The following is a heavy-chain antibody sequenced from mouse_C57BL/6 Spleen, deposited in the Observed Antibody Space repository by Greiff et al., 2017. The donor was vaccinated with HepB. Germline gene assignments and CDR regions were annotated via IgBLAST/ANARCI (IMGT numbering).Heavy chain of an antibody. V-gene: IGHV1-69*01. Sequence: QVQLQQPGAELVMPGASVKLSCKASGYTFTSYWMHWVKQRPGQGLEWIGEIDPSDSYTNYNQKFKGKSTLTVDKSSSTAYMQLSSLTSEDSAVYYCARCGYGNYEYFGGWGTETTVTVSS. CDR1: GYTFTSYW. J-gene: IGHJ1*03. CDR2: IDPSDSYT. D-gene: IGHD2-1*01. CDR3: ARCGYGNYEYFGG.